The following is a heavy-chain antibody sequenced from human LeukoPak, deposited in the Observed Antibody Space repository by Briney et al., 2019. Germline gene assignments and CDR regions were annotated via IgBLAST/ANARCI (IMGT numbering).Heavy chain of an antibody. CDR2: IYTSGST. D-gene: IGHD3-9*01. CDR1: GGSISSYY. J-gene: IGHJ6*03. Sequence: PSETLSLTCTVSGGSISSYYWSWIRQPAGKGLEWIGRIYTSGSTNYNPSLKSRVTMSVDTSKNQFSLKLSSVTAADTAVYYCARLGRYFDWLLSTRYYYYYMDVWGKGTTVTISS. CDR3: ARLGRYFDWLLSTRYYYYYMDV. V-gene: IGHV4-4*07.